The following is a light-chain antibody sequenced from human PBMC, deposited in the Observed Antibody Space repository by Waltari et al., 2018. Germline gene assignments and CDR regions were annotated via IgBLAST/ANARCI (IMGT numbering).Light chain of an antibody. J-gene: IGKJ1*01. V-gene: IGKV3-15*01. CDR2: GAS. CDR3: QQYNNWPPWT. Sequence: ETVMTQSPATLSVSPGETATLSCRASQSVGSNLAWYQQKPGQAPRLLIYGASTRATGIPAKFSGSGSGTEFTLTISSQQSEDFAVYYCQQYNNWPPWTFGQGTKVEI. CDR1: QSVGSN.